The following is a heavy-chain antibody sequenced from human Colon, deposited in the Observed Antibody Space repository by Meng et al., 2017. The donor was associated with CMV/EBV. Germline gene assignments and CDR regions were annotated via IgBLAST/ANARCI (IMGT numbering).Heavy chain of an antibody. CDR1: AFTFSSYW. D-gene: IGHD2-2*01. J-gene: IGHJ6*02. CDR3: ARDRCSSTSCYGVYYYYYGMDV. CDR2: ISYDGSNK. V-gene: IGHV3-30*03. Sequence: GESLKISCAASAFTFSSYWMSWVRQAPGKGLEWVAVISYDGSNKYYADSVKGRFTISRDNSKNTLYLQMNSLRAEDTAVYYCARDRCSSTSCYGVYYYYYGMDVWGQGTTVTVSS.